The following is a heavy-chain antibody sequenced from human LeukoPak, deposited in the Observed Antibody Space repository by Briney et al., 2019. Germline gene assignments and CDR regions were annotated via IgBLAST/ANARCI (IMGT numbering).Heavy chain of an antibody. V-gene: IGHV3-48*03. D-gene: IGHD2-2*02. CDR3: ARVHCSSTSCYSVYYYYYMDV. J-gene: IGHJ6*03. CDR2: ISSSGSTI. CDR1: GFTFSSYE. Sequence: GGSLRLSCEASGFTFSSYEMNWVRQAPGQGLEWVSYISSSGSTIYYADSVKGRFTISRDNAKNSLYLQMNSLRAEDTAVYYCARVHCSSTSCYSVYYYYYMDVWGKGTTVTVSS.